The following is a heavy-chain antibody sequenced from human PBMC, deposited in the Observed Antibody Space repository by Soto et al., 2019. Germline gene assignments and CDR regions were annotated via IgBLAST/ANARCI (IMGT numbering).Heavy chain of an antibody. J-gene: IGHJ4*02. CDR2: INHSGST. D-gene: IGHD5-18*01. V-gene: IGHV4-34*01. CDR3: ASWGIQLWFRGFDY. Sequence: PSETLSLTCAVYGGSFSGYYWSWIRQPPGKGLEWIGEINHSGSTNYNPSLKSRVTISVDTSKNQFSLKLSSVTAADTAVYYCASWGIQLWFRGFDYWGQGTLVTVSS. CDR1: GGSFSGYY.